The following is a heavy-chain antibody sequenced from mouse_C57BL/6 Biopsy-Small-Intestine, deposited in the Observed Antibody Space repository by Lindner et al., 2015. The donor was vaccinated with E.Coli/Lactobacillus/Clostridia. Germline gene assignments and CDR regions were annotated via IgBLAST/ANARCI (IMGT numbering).Heavy chain of an antibody. V-gene: IGHV1-84*01. CDR3: TTRDYYGSSYYFDY. D-gene: IGHD1-1*01. J-gene: IGHJ2*01. CDR1: GYTFTDYY. CDR2: IYPGSGNT. Sequence: VQLQESGPELVKPGASVKISCKASGYTFTDYYINWVKQRPGQGLEWIGWIYPGSGNTKYNEKFKGKATLTVDTSSSTAYMQLSSLTSEDTAVYYCTTRDYYGSSYYFDYWGQGTTLTVSS.